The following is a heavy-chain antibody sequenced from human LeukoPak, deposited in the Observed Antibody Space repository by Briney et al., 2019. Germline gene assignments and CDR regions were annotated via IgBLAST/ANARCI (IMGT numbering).Heavy chain of an antibody. CDR1: GFTFSSYE. J-gene: IGHJ4*02. Sequence: GGSLTLSCAASGFTFSSYEMNWVRQAPGKGLEWVSYISSSGSTIYYAGSVKGRFTISRDNAKNSLYLQMNSLRAEDTAVYYCASDGYFEPYDYWGQGTLVTVSS. CDR3: ASDGYFEPYDY. V-gene: IGHV3-48*03. CDR2: ISSSGSTI. D-gene: IGHD2/OR15-2a*01.